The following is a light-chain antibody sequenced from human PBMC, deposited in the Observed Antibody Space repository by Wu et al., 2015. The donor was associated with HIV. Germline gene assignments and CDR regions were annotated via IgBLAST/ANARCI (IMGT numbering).Light chain of an antibody. CDR3: QQFNDYPYT. Sequence: DIQMTQSRSTLSASVGDRVTITCRASQSISTWLAWYQQKPGKAPKLLISKASSLESGVPPRFSGIGSGTDFTLTISSLQPDDFATYYCQQFNDYPYTFGQGTSWRSN. CDR2: KAS. V-gene: IGKV1-5*03. J-gene: IGKJ2*01. CDR1: QSISTW.